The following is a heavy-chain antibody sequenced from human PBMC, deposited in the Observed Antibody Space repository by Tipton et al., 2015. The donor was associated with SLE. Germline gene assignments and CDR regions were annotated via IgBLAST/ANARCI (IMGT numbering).Heavy chain of an antibody. Sequence: TLSLTCTVSPYSLTCGFYCVWIRQPPGKGLEWIGSFSHTGNPYYNPSPRSRVTMSGDTSKNQFSVSLSSVTAADTAVYYCARYTYSDAYFDYWGQGTLVTVSS. J-gene: IGHJ4*02. CDR1: PYSLTCGFY. CDR2: FSHTGNP. D-gene: IGHD2-15*01. CDR3: ARYTYSDAYFDY. V-gene: IGHV4-38-2*02.